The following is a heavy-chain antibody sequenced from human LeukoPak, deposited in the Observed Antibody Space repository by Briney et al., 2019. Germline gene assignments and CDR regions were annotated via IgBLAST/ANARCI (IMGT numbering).Heavy chain of an antibody. CDR3: ARDPTDTGFDY. V-gene: IGHV4-59*01. J-gene: IGHJ4*02. D-gene: IGHD3-10*01. Sequence: SETLSLTCTVSGGSISSYYWSWIRQPPGNGLDWIGYIYYSGSTNYNPSPKSRVTISVDTSKNQFSLKLSSVTAADTAVYYCARDPTDTGFDYWGQGTLVTVSS. CDR2: IYYSGST. CDR1: GGSISSYY.